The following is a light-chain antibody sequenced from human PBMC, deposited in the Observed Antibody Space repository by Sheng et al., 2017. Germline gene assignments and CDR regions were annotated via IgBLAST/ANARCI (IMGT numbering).Light chain of an antibody. Sequence: EIVMTQSPATLSVSPGERATLSCRASQSISSNLAWYQQKPGQAPRLLIYGASTRATAVPARFSGSGSGTEFTLIISSLQSEDFAVYYCQQYNYWPRGTFGQGTKVEIK. CDR2: GAS. V-gene: IGKV3-15*01. J-gene: IGKJ1*01. CDR3: QQYNYWPRGT. CDR1: QSISSN.